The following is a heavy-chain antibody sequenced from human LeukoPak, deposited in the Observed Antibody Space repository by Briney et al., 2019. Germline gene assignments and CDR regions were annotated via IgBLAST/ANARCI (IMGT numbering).Heavy chain of an antibody. D-gene: IGHD2-2*01. V-gene: IGHV4-59*01. Sequence: SETLSLTCTVSGGSISSYYWSWIRQPPGKGLEWIAYIYYSGSTNYNPSLKGRVTISVDTSKNQFSLKVSSVTAADTAVYYCARDPDGSASYSDAFDIWGQGTMVTVSS. J-gene: IGHJ3*02. CDR3: ARDPDGSASYSDAFDI. CDR2: IYYSGST. CDR1: GGSISSYY.